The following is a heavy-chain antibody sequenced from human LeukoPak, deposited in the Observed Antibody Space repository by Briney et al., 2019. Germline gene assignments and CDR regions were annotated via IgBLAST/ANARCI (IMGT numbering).Heavy chain of an antibody. Sequence: ASVKVSCKPSGYTFTGYYIHWVRQAPGQGLEWMGRINPNSGGTNYAQKFQGRVTMTRDTSISTAYMELSRLRSEDTAVYYCAKNSSSWYYYWGQGTLVTVSS. V-gene: IGHV1-2*06. CDR2: INPNSGGT. J-gene: IGHJ4*02. CDR3: AKNSSSWYYY. CDR1: GYTFTGYY. D-gene: IGHD6-13*01.